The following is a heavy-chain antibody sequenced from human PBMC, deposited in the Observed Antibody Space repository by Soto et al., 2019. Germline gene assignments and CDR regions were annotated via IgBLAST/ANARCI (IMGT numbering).Heavy chain of an antibody. V-gene: IGHV4-30-2*01. CDR3: ARQTTYLRSGMAV. J-gene: IGHJ6*02. D-gene: IGHD1-1*01. CDR2: IYHSGST. CDR1: GGSISSGGYS. Sequence: SETLSLTCAVSGGSISSGGYSWSWIRQPPGKGLEWIGYIYHSGSTYYNPSLKSRVTISVDRSKNQFSLKLSSVTAADTAVYYCARQTTYLRSGMAVWGQGTTVTVSS.